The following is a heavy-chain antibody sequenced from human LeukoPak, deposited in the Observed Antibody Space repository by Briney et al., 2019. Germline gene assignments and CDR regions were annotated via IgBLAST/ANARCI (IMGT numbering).Heavy chain of an antibody. CDR1: GYTFTGYY. Sequence: GASVKVSCRASGYTFTGYYMHWVRQAPGQGLEWMGWINPNSGGTNYAQKFQGRVTMTRDTSISTAYMELSRLRSDDTAVYYCAREEMATTTDAFDIWGRGTMVTVSS. J-gene: IGHJ3*02. D-gene: IGHD5-24*01. V-gene: IGHV1-2*02. CDR3: AREEMATTTDAFDI. CDR2: INPNSGGT.